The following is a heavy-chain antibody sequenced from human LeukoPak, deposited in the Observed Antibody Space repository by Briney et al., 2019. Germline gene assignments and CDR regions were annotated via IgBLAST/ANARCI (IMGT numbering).Heavy chain of an antibody. Sequence: SETLSLTCTVSGGSISSYYWSWIRQPPGKGLEWIGCIHYSGSTNYNPSLKSRVTISVDTSKNQFSLKLSSVTAADTAVYYCARVRDRSSYFYDLDYWGQGTLVTVSS. CDR1: GGSISSYY. J-gene: IGHJ4*02. CDR3: ARVRDRSSYFYDLDY. CDR2: IHYSGST. D-gene: IGHD3-22*01. V-gene: IGHV4-59*01.